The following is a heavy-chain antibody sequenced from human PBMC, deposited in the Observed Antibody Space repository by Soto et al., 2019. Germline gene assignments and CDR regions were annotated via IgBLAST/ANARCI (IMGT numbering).Heavy chain of an antibody. CDR3: AKVGDYYGEFQH. CDR1: GFTFSSNV. CDR2: ISSSGGAT. J-gene: IGHJ1*01. D-gene: IGHD1-26*01. Sequence: EVQLLESGGGLVQPGGSLRLSCTASGFTFSSNVMSWVRQAPGKGLEWVSAISSSGGATYYADSVKGRFTISREDPKNTLYLQMNSLRAEDTAVYYCAKVGDYYGEFQHWGQGTLVTVSS. V-gene: IGHV3-23*01.